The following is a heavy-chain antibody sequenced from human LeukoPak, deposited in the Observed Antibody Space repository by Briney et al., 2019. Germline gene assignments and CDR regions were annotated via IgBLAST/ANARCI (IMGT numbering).Heavy chain of an antibody. Sequence: GGSLRLSCAASGFTFSGYAMNWVRHAPGEGLEWVSGISGSGAGTYYADSVKGRFTISRDNSKNTLYLQMNSLRADDTAVYYCAKMVREFYTISYYFDYWGQGTLVTVSS. V-gene: IGHV3-23*01. D-gene: IGHD2-8*01. CDR2: ISGSGAGT. J-gene: IGHJ4*02. CDR1: GFTFSGYA. CDR3: AKMVREFYTISYYFDY.